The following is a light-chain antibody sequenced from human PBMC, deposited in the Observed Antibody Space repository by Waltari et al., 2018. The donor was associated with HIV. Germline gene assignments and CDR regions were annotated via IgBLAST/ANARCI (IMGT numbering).Light chain of an antibody. Sequence: QSALTQPRSVSGFPGQSVTISCTGTSSDIGDYNYVSWYQQHPGKAPKLMIYDVTKRPSGVPDRFSGSKSGNTASLTISGLQAEDEAAYYCCSFAGSYTLVFGGGTKLTVL. J-gene: IGLJ3*02. V-gene: IGLV2-11*01. CDR3: CSFAGSYTLV. CDR1: SSDIGDYNY. CDR2: DVT.